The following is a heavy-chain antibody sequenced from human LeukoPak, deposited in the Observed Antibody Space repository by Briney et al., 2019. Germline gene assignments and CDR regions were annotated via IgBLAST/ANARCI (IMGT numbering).Heavy chain of an antibody. CDR3: ARAHSSSWNFDY. CDR2: ISSSSSYI. V-gene: IGHV3-21*01. CDR1: GFTFSSYS. Sequence: PGGSLRLSCAASGFTFSSYSMNWVRQAPGKGLEWVSSISSSSSYIYYADSVKGRFTISRDNAKNSLYLQMNSLRAEDTAVYYCARAHSSSWNFDYWGQGTLVTVSS. D-gene: IGHD6-13*01. J-gene: IGHJ4*02.